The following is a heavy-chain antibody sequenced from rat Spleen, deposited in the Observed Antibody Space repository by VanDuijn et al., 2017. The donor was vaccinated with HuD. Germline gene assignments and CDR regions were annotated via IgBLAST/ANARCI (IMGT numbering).Heavy chain of an antibody. CDR2: INSAGST. D-gene: IGHD1-12*02. Sequence: EVRLQESGPGLVKPSQSLSLTCSVTGYSITSSYRWNWIRKFPGNKLEWMGYINSAGSTDYNPSLKSRISITRDTSKNQFFLQLNSMTTEDTATYYCARVYDGTHYYDDYWGQGVMVTVSS. J-gene: IGHJ2*01. V-gene: IGHV3-3*01. CDR1: GYSITSSYR. CDR3: ARVYDGTHYYDDY.